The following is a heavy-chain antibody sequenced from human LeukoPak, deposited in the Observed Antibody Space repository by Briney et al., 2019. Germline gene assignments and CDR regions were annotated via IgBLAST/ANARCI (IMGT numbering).Heavy chain of an antibody. J-gene: IGHJ4*02. CDR2: ISSGSSTI. V-gene: IGHV3-48*01. CDR3: ARSQSGSYSNLDY. D-gene: IGHD1-26*01. Sequence: QPGGSLRLSCAASGFTFSSYWMSWVRQAPGKGLEWVSFISSGSSTIYYADSVKGRFTISRDNAKNSLYLQMNSLRAEDTAVYYCARSQSGSYSNLDYWGQGTLVTVSS. CDR1: GFTFSSYW.